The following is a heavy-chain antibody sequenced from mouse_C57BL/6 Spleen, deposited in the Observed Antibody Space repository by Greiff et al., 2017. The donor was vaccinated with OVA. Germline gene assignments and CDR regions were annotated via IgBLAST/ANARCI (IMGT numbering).Heavy chain of an antibody. Sequence: EVQLQESGPGLVKPSQSLSLTCSVTGYSITSGYYWNWIRQFPGNKLEWMGYISYDGSNNYNPSLKNRISITRDTSKNQFFLKLNSVTTEDTATYYCARERYYGSHWYFDVWGTGTTVTVSS. J-gene: IGHJ1*03. CDR1: GYSITSGYY. CDR3: ARERYYGSHWYFDV. V-gene: IGHV3-6*01. D-gene: IGHD1-1*01. CDR2: ISYDGSN.